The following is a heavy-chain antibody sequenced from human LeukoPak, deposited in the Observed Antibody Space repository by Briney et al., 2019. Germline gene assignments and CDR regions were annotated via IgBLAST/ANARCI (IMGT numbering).Heavy chain of an antibody. CDR2: LYNDGSS. Sequence: GGSLRPSCVVSGFTVSTNYMSWVRQAPGKGLEWVSVLYNDGSSYYADSVKGRFTISRDNSKNTLYLQMNSLRADDTAVYYCARDRPLGGVLDFDYWGQGTLVTVSS. J-gene: IGHJ4*02. CDR3: ARDRPLGGVLDFDY. V-gene: IGHV3-66*01. D-gene: IGHD3-16*01. CDR1: GFTVSTNY.